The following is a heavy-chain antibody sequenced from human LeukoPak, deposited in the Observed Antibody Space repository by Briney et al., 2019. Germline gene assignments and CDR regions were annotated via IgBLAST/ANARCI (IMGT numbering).Heavy chain of an antibody. D-gene: IGHD3-10*01. J-gene: IGHJ4*02. Sequence: PGGSLRLSCVTSGFSFSNYAMHWVRQAPGKGLEWVAVISYDGSNKYYADSVKGRFTISRDNSKNSLYLQMNSLRAEDTALYYCAKVYYYGSGRSYFDYWGQGTLVTVSS. V-gene: IGHV3-30-3*01. CDR1: GFSFSNYA. CDR3: AKVYYYGSGRSYFDY. CDR2: ISYDGSNK.